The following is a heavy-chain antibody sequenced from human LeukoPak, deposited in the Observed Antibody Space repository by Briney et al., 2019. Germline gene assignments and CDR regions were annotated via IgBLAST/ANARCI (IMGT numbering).Heavy chain of an antibody. CDR3: TTDVVASSWTYYFQH. CDR2: IKSKTDGGTT. Sequence: GGSLRLSCAASGFTFSNAWMSWVRQAPGKGLEWVGRIKSKTDGGTTDYAAPVKGRFTISRDDSKNTLYLQMNSLKTEDTAVYYCTTDVVASSWTYYFQHWGQGTLVTVSS. CDR1: GFTFSNAW. V-gene: IGHV3-15*01. D-gene: IGHD6-13*01. J-gene: IGHJ1*01.